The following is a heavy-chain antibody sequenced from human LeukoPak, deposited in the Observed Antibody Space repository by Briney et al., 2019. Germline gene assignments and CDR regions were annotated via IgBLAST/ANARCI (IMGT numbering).Heavy chain of an antibody. Sequence: GGSLRLSCAASGFTFSSYAMHWVRQAPGKGLEWVAVISYDGSNKYYADSVKGRFTISRDNSKNTLYLQMNSLRTEDTAVYYCARDPGSGWYSRLDYWGQGTLVTVSS. CDR1: GFTFSSYA. CDR3: ARDPGSGWYSRLDY. V-gene: IGHV3-30-3*01. CDR2: ISYDGSNK. J-gene: IGHJ4*02. D-gene: IGHD6-19*01.